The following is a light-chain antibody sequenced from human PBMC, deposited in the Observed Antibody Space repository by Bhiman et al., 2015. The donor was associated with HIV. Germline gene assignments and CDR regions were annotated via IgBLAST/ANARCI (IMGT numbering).Light chain of an antibody. Sequence: QSALTQPASVSGSPGQSITISCTGTSSDVGGYNYVSWYQQHPGKAPKLMIYDVSKRPSGVSNRFSGSKSGNTASLTISGLQAEDEADYYCCSYAGSGTWVFGRGTKLTVL. CDR1: SSDVGGYNY. V-gene: IGLV2-23*02. CDR3: CSYAGSGTWV. CDR2: DVS. J-gene: IGLJ3*02.